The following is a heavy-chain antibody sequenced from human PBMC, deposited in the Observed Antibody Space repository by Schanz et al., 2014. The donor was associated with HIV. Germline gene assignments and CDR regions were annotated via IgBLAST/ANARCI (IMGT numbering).Heavy chain of an antibody. D-gene: IGHD3-3*01. CDR2: INHSGGT. CDR3: AHYDFWSGVHYFDN. Sequence: QVQLQQWGAGLLKPSETLSLTCAVYGGSFSGYSWSWIRQPPGKGLEWIGEINHSGGTNYNPSLKSRVTISVDTSKKQFSRKLRSVTAADTAVYYCAHYDFWSGVHYFDNWGQGTLVTVSS. V-gene: IGHV4-34*01. J-gene: IGHJ4*02. CDR1: GGSFSGYS.